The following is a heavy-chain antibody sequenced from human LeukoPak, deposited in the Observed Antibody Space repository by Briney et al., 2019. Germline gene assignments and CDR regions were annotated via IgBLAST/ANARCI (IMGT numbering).Heavy chain of an antibody. CDR1: GFTFSSYG. Sequence: PGRSLRLSCAASGFTFSSYGMHWVRQAPGKGLEWVAVISYDGSNKYYADSVKGRFTISRDNSKNTLYLQMNSLRAEDTAVYYCAKDSGPYTSGYYGHWGQGTLVTVSS. D-gene: IGHD3-22*01. CDR3: AKDSGPYTSGYYGH. J-gene: IGHJ4*02. V-gene: IGHV3-30*18. CDR2: ISYDGSNK.